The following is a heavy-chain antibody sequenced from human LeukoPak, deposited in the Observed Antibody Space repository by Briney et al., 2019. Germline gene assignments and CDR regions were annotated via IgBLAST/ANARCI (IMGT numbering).Heavy chain of an antibody. V-gene: IGHV4-39*01. D-gene: IGHD1-14*01. CDR3: ATFLGHYRSFDY. J-gene: IGHJ4*02. CDR2: IYYSGST. CDR1: GGSISSSSYY. Sequence: SETLSLTCTVSGGSISSSSYYWGWIRQPPGKGLEWIGSIYYSGSTYYNPSLKSRVTISVDTSKNQFSLKLSSVTAADTAVYYCATFLGHYRSFDYWGQGTLVTVSS.